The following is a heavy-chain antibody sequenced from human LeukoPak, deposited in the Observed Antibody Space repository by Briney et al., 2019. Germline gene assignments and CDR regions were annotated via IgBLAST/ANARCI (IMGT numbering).Heavy chain of an antibody. CDR1: GYTFTSYD. Sequence: ASVKVSCKASGYTFTSYDINWVRQATGQGLEWMGWMNPNSGNTGYAQKFQGRVTMTRNTSTSTAYMELSSLRSDDTAVYYCARDIVIVPPAMEAYDIWGQGTKVTASS. CDR3: ARDIVIVPPAMEAYDI. CDR2: MNPNSGNT. J-gene: IGHJ3*02. V-gene: IGHV1-8*01. D-gene: IGHD2-2*01.